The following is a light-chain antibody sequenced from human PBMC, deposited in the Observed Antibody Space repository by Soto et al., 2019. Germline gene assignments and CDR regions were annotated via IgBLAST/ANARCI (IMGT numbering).Light chain of an antibody. J-gene: IGLJ2*01. CDR3: TSYTSSSTHV. Sequence: QSVLTQPASVSGSPGQSITISCTGTSSDVGGYNYVSWYQHHPGKAPKLMIYEVTNRPSGVSNRFSGSKSGNTASLTISGLQAEDEADYYCTSYTSSSTHVFGGGTKLTVL. CDR1: SSDVGGYNY. CDR2: EVT. V-gene: IGLV2-14*01.